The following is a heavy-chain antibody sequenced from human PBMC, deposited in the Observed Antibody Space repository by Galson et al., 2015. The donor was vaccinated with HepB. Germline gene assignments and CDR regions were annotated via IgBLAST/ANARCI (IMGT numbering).Heavy chain of an antibody. CDR3: ARVVVAGTGWVENYGMDV. D-gene: IGHD6-19*01. V-gene: IGHV1-2*02. CDR1: GYTFTGYY. CDR2: INPNSGGT. Sequence: SVKVSCKASGYTFTGYYMHWVRQAPGQGLEWMGWINPNSGGTNYAQKFQGRVTMTRDTSISTAYMELSRLRSDDTAVYYCARVVVAGTGWVENYGMDVWGQGTTVTVSS. J-gene: IGHJ6*02.